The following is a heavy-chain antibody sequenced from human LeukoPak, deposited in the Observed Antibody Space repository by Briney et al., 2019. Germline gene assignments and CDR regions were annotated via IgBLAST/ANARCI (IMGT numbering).Heavy chain of an antibody. J-gene: IGHJ4*02. Sequence: PGGSLRLSCAASGFTFSSYAMHWVRQAPGKGLEWVAVISYDGSNKYYADSVKGRFTISRDNSKNTLYLQMNSLRAEDTAVYYCARNHGSGSHFDYWGQGTLVTVSS. D-gene: IGHD3-10*01. V-gene: IGHV3-30-3*01. CDR1: GFTFSSYA. CDR3: ARNHGSGSHFDY. CDR2: ISYDGSNK.